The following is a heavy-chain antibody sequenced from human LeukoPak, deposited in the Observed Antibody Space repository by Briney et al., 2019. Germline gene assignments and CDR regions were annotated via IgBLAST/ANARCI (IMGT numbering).Heavy chain of an antibody. V-gene: IGHV3-21*01. D-gene: IGHD2-15*01. CDR1: GFTFSSYS. CDR3: ASLCSGGSCFVDI. Sequence: GGSLRLSCAASGFTFSSYSMNWVRQAPGKGLEWVSSISSSSSYIYYADSVKGRFTISRDNAKNSLYLQMNSLRAEDTAVYYCASLCSGGSCFVDIWGQGTMVTVSS. J-gene: IGHJ3*02. CDR2: ISSSSSYI.